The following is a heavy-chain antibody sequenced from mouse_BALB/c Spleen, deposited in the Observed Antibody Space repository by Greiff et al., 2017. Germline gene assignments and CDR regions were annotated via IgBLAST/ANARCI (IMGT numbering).Heavy chain of an antibody. J-gene: IGHJ1*01. CDR1: GYAFTNYL. Sequence: VQLVESGAELVRPGTSVKVSCKASGYAFTNYLIEWVKQRPGQGLEWIGVINPGSGGTNYNEKFKGKATLTADKSSSTAYMQLSSLTSDDSAVYFCARRGFGYFDVWGAGTTVTVSS. CDR3: ARRGFGYFDV. CDR2: INPGSGGT. V-gene: IGHV1-54*01.